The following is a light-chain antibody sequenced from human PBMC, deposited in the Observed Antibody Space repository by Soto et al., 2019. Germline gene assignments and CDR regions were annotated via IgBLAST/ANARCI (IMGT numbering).Light chain of an antibody. CDR2: EVS. V-gene: IGLV2-14*01. CDR1: SSDVGGYDY. Sequence: ALTQPASVSGSPGQSITISCTGTSSDVGGYDYVSWYQQNPGKAPKLMIYEVSNRPSGVSKRFSGSKSGNTASLTISGLQAEDEGDYYCMSYTGSSGRIFGTGTKVTVL. CDR3: MSYTGSSGRI. J-gene: IGLJ1*01.